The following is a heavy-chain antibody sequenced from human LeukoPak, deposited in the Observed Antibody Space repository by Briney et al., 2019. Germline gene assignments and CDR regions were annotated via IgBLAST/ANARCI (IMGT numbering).Heavy chain of an antibody. CDR1: GFTFSSYW. V-gene: IGHV3-7*01. D-gene: IGHD1-26*01. J-gene: IGHJ6*03. CDR2: IKQDGSEK. Sequence: GGSLRLSCAASGFTFSSYWMSWFRQAPGKGLEWVANIKQDGSEKYYVDSVKGRFTISRDKAKNSLYLQMNSLRAEDTAVYYCAREPYSGSYFGYYYYMDVWGKGTTVTVSS. CDR3: AREPYSGSYFGYYYYMDV.